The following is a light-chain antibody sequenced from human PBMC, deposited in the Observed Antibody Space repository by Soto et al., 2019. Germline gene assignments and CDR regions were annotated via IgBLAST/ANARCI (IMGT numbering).Light chain of an antibody. CDR1: SSDVGTYNL. Sequence: QSVLTQPAXVSGSPGQSITISCSGTSSDVGTYNLVSWYQQYPGKAPRLMIYEVTKRPSGVSNRFSGSKSGNTASLTISGLQPEDEADYYCCSYAGSSSSIFGTGTKVTVL. J-gene: IGLJ1*01. CDR2: EVT. V-gene: IGLV2-23*02. CDR3: CSYAGSSSSI.